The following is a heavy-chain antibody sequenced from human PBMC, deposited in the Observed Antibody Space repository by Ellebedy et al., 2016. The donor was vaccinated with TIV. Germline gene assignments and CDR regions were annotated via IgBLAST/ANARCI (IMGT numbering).Heavy chain of an antibody. CDR3: ARTIPQLLSSAAGGTPAYYYYGMDV. CDR2: INPSGGST. V-gene: IGHV1-46*01. CDR1: GYTFTSYY. Sequence: ASVKVSCXASGYTFTSYYMHWVRQAPGQGLEWMGIINPSGGSTSYAQKFQGRVTMTRDTSTSTVYMELSSLRSEDTAVYYCARTIPQLLSSAAGGTPAYYYYGMDVWGQGTTVTVSS. J-gene: IGHJ6*02. D-gene: IGHD2-2*01.